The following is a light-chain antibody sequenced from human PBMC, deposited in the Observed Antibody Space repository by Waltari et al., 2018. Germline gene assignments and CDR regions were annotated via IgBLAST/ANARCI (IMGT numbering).Light chain of an antibody. CDR1: TSDVGVYNY. Sequence: QSALTQPASVSGSPGQSITISCTGTTSDVGVYNYASCYQQHPGTTPKLIILDVNRRPSGVSHRFSGSKSGNTASLTISGLQAEDEADYYCGSYTTRATHVFGIGTKVTVL. CDR3: GSYTTRATHV. V-gene: IGLV2-14*03. J-gene: IGLJ1*01. CDR2: DVN.